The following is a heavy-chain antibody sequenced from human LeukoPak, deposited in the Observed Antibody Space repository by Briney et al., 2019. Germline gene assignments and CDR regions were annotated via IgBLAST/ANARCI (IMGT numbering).Heavy chain of an antibody. J-gene: IGHJ5*02. Sequence: GGSLRLSCAASGFTFSSYSMNWVRQAPGKGLEWVSSISSGSSYIYYADSVKGRFTISGDNAKNSLYLQMNSLRAEDTAVYYCARDGDGSGSYFDENVFEDWFDPWGQGTLVTVSS. V-gene: IGHV3-21*01. CDR3: ARDGDGSGSYFDENVFEDWFDP. CDR1: GFTFSSYS. CDR2: ISSGSSYI. D-gene: IGHD3-10*01.